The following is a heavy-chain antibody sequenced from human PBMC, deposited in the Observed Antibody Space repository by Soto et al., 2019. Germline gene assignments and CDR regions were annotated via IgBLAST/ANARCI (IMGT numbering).Heavy chain of an antibody. V-gene: IGHV1-69*12. CDR3: ARSGSDWYFDL. D-gene: IGHD2-15*01. Sequence: QGQLVESGAEVKKPGSSVKVSCKASGGTFSTYAISWVRQAPGQGLEWMGGVIPIYGTPNYAQKFQGRVTITADESTSTAYMDLTSLRSEDTAVYYCARSGSDWYFDLWGRGTLVTVSS. CDR1: GGTFSTYA. J-gene: IGHJ2*01. CDR2: VIPIYGTP.